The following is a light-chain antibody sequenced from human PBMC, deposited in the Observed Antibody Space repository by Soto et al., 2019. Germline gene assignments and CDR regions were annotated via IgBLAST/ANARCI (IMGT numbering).Light chain of an antibody. CDR2: AAS. V-gene: IGKV1-12*01. Sequence: DIHMTQSPSSLSSSLGDRVTITFRASQGISSWLAWYQQKPGKAPKLLIYAASTLQSGVPSRFSGSGSGTDFTLTISSLQPEDFATYYCLQVDVYPWTFGQGTKVDIK. CDR1: QGISSW. CDR3: LQVDVYPWT. J-gene: IGKJ1*01.